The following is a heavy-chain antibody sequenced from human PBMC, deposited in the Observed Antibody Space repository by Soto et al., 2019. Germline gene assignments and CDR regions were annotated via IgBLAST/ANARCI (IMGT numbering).Heavy chain of an antibody. CDR3: ARTPSHGSITIFGVVINWFDP. CDR2: INHSGST. V-gene: IGHV4-34*01. CDR1: GGSFSGYY. D-gene: IGHD3-3*01. Sequence: SETLSLTCAVYGGSFSGYYWSWIRQPPGKGLEWIGEINHSGSTNYNPSLKSRVTISVDTSKNQFSLKLSSVTAADTAVYYCARTPSHGSITIFGVVINWFDPWGQGTLVTVSS. J-gene: IGHJ5*02.